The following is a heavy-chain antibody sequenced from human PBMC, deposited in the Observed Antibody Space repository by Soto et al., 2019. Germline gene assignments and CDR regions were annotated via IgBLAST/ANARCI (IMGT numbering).Heavy chain of an antibody. CDR1: GGSFSGYY. J-gene: IGHJ5*02. Sequence: PSETLSLTCAVYGGSFSGYYWSWIRQPPGKGLEWIGEINHSGSTNYNPSLKSRVTISVDTSKNQFSLKLSSVTAADTAVYYCARGNPFTYIVVVVAATRGYNWFDPWGQGTLVTVSS. CDR2: INHSGST. D-gene: IGHD2-15*01. CDR3: ARGNPFTYIVVVVAATRGYNWFDP. V-gene: IGHV4-34*01.